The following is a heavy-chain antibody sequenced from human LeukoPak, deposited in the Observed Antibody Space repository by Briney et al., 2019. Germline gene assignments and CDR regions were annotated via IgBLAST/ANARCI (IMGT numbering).Heavy chain of an antibody. V-gene: IGHV3-7*01. CDR3: ARDPGPRVPPGSYSDH. CDR1: GFTFSAYS. J-gene: IGHJ4*02. D-gene: IGHD1-26*01. Sequence: GGSLRLSCAASGFTFSAYSMSWVRQAPGKGLEWVANIKQDGSEKYYVGSVKGRFTISRDNAKNSLYLQMNSLRAEDTAVYYCARDPGPRVPPGSYSDHWGQGTLVTVSS. CDR2: IKQDGSEK.